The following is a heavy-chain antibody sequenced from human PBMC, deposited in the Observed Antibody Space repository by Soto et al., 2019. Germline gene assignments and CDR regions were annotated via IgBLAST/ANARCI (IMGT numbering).Heavy chain of an antibody. Sequence: PSETLSLTCAVSGGSTSGFYWRWIRQPPGKGLEWIGSIYYSATTKYYNPSLKSRVTMSVDTSKNQFSLKLGSVTAADTAIYYCGKHGPAIWLGYLGQGSLVTVSS. V-gene: IGHV4-59*08. CDR1: GGSTSGFY. CDR3: GKHGPAIWLGY. D-gene: IGHD6-19*01. J-gene: IGHJ4*02. CDR2: IYYSATT.